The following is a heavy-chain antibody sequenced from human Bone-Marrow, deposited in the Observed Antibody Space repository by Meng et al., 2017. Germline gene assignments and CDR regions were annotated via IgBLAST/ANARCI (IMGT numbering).Heavy chain of an antibody. CDR1: GYTFTGYY. J-gene: IGHJ6*02. V-gene: IGHV1-2*02. CDR3: ARETRDYDYVCGNLHYYYYYGMDV. CDR2: INPNSGGT. Sequence: ASVKVSCKASGYTFTGYYMHWVRQAPGQGLEWMGWINPNSGGTHYAQKFQDRVTRTRDTSISTAYMELSRLRSDDTAVYYCARETRDYDYVCGNLHYYYYYGMDVWGQGTTVTVSS. D-gene: IGHD3-16*01.